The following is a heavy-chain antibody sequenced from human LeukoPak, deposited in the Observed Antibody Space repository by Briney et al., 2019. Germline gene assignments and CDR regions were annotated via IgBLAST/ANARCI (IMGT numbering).Heavy chain of an antibody. Sequence: PSETLSLTCTVSGGSISSYCWSWIWQPPGKGLEWIGYIYYSGSTNYNPSLKSRVTISVDTSKNQFSLKLSSVTAADTAVYYCARSMTTVTPFDYWGQGTLVTVSS. CDR1: GGSISSYC. V-gene: IGHV4-59*01. D-gene: IGHD4-17*01. J-gene: IGHJ4*02. CDR3: ARSMTTVTPFDY. CDR2: IYYSGST.